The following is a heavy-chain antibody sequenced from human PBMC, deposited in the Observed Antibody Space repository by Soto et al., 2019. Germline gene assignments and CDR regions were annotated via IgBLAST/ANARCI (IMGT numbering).Heavy chain of an antibody. CDR3: AREGGGGSGGDLEI. CDR2: IKSKTAGGTT. Sequence: EMQLVESGGGLVKPGGSLRLSCAASGSTFSHAWMSWVRQSPGKGLQWVGRIKSKTAGGTTDYAAPVKGRFTISRDDSENALYLEMTSLKIEDTAVYYCAREGGGGSGGDLEIWGQGTMVTVTS. CDR1: GSTFSHAW. D-gene: IGHD2-21*01. J-gene: IGHJ3*02. V-gene: IGHV3-15*01.